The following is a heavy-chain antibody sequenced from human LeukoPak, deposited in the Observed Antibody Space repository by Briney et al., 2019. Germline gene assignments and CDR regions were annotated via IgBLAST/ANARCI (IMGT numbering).Heavy chain of an antibody. CDR2: IYTSGTT. CDR1: SGSISSYY. Sequence: SETLSLTCTVSSGSISSYYWSWIRQPAGKGLEWIGRIYTSGTTNYNPSLKSRVTMSVDTSKNQFSLKLNSVTAADTAVYYCARGSDTWYAFDIWGQGTMVTVSS. CDR3: ARGSDTWYAFDI. J-gene: IGHJ3*02. D-gene: IGHD2-8*02. V-gene: IGHV4-4*07.